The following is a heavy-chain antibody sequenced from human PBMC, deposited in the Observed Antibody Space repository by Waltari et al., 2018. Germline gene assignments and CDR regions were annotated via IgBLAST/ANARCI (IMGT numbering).Heavy chain of an antibody. CDR1: GFTFSSYA. D-gene: IGHD3-22*01. Sequence: EVQLLESGGGLVQPGGSLRLSCAASGFTFSSYAMSWVRQAPGKGLEWVSAISGRGGRTYYADSVKGRFTISRDNSKNTLYLQMNSLRAEDTAVYYCAKAPNYYDSSGYYYDYWGQGTLVTVSS. CDR2: ISGRGGRT. J-gene: IGHJ4*02. CDR3: AKAPNYYDSSGYYYDY. V-gene: IGHV3-23*01.